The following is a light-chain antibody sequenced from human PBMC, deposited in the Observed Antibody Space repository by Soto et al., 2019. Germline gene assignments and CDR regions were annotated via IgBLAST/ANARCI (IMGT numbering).Light chain of an antibody. V-gene: IGKV3-20*01. CDR3: QQYGSSRT. J-gene: IGKJ1*01. CDR1: QSVSSSY. CDR2: GAS. Sequence: EIVLTQCTGTLSLSPGERATLSCRASQSVSSSYLALYQQKPGQAPRLLIYGASSRATGIPDRFSGSGSGTDFALTISRLEPEDFAVYYCQQYGSSRTFGQGTKVDIK.